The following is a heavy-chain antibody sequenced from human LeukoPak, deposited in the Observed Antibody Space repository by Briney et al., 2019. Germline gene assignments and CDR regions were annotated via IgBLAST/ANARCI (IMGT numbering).Heavy chain of an antibody. CDR3: ATLTTGTTHSYYYGMDV. CDR1: GFTFSSYG. D-gene: IGHD4-17*01. V-gene: IGHV3-33*01. Sequence: GGSLRLSCAASGFTFSSYGMHWVRQAPGKGLEWVAVIWYDGSNKYYADSVKGRFTISRDNSKNTLYLQMNSLRAEDTAVYYCATLTTGTTHSYYYGMDVWGQGTTVTVSS. CDR2: IWYDGSNK. J-gene: IGHJ6*02.